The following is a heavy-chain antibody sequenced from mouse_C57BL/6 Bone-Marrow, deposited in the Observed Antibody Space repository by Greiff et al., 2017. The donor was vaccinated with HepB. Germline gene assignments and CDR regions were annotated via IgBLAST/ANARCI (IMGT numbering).Heavy chain of an antibody. D-gene: IGHD1-1*01. CDR1: GYTFTSYW. V-gene: IGHV1-7*01. CDR3: ASRTTVVAKGFAY. J-gene: IGHJ3*01. Sequence: VQRVESGAELAKPGASVKLSCKASGYTFTSYWMHWVKQRPGQGLEWIGYINPSSGYTKYNQKFKDKATLTADKSSSTAYMQLSSLTYEDSAVYYCASRTTVVAKGFAYWGQGTLVTVSA. CDR2: INPSSGYT.